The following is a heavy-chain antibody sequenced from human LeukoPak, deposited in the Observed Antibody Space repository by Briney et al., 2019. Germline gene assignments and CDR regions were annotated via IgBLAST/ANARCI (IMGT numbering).Heavy chain of an antibody. CDR2: ISYDGSNK. Sequence: PGGSLRLSCAASGFTFSSYGMHWVRQAPGKGLEWVAVISYDGSNKYYADSVKGRFTISRDNSKNTLYLQMNSLRAEDTAVYYCAKSGIAARLDYWGQGTLVTVSS. CDR1: GFTFSSYG. V-gene: IGHV3-30*18. D-gene: IGHD6-6*01. J-gene: IGHJ4*02. CDR3: AKSGIAARLDY.